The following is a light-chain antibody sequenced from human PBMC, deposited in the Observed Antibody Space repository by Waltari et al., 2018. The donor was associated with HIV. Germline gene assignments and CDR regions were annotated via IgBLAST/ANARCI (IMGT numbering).Light chain of an antibody. CDR2: YNN. CDR3: AAWDDSLNGYV. Sequence: QSVLTQPPSVSDAPGQRVTISCSGGTSNIGNYAVNWYQHLPGQAPKLLILYNNLGAYGVPSRFFPSRSGTSASLPIRGLQSEDEADYFCAAWDDSLNGYVFGSGTKVTVL. CDR1: TSNIGNYA. V-gene: IGLV1-36*01. J-gene: IGLJ1*01.